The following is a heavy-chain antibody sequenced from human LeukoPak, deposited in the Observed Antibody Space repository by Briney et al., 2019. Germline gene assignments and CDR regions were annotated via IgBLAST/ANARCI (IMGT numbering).Heavy chain of an antibody. CDR2: VTPSHTTR. J-gene: IGHJ3*02. Sequence: GASVTVSFKASGYTFGQYSISWVRQAPGKGFEWMGGVTPSHTTRVYAQEFQGRVTMTADTNTNTVSMELRSLRFDDTAVYFCARDYILPLETDNGDGFAIWGQGTVVTVSS. CDR3: ARDYILPLETDNGDGFAI. CDR1: GYTFGQYS. V-gene: IGHV1-18*01. D-gene: IGHD3-3*02.